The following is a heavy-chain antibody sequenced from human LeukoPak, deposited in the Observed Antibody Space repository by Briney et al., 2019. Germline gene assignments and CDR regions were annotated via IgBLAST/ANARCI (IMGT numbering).Heavy chain of an antibody. CDR3: ARSGYCTNGVCLDY. CDR1: GGPINSYY. V-gene: IGHV4-59*01. J-gene: IGHJ4*02. Sequence: SETLSLTCTVSGGPINSYYGSWIRQPPGKGLEWIGYIYYSGSTDYNPSLKSRVTISVDTSKNQFSLKLSSVTAADTAVYYCARSGYCTNGVCLDYWGQGTLVTVSS. D-gene: IGHD2-8*01. CDR2: IYYSGST.